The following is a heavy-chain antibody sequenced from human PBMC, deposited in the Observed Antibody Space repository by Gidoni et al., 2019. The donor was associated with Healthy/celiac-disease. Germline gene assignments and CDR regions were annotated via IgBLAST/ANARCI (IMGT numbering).Heavy chain of an antibody. J-gene: IGHJ4*02. CDR3: ARDRGAARAGFYYFDY. V-gene: IGHV4-61*01. Sequence: QVQLQESGPGLVKPSATLSLTCTVSGGSVSSGSYYWSWLRQPPGKGLEWIGFSYYSGSTNYNPSLMSRVTISVDTSKNQFSLKLSSVTAADTAVYYCARDRGAARAGFYYFDYWGQGTLVTVSS. CDR1: GGSVSSGSYY. D-gene: IGHD3-10*01. CDR2: SYYSGST.